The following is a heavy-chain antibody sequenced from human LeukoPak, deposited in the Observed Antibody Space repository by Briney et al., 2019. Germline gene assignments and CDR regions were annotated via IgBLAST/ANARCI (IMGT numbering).Heavy chain of an antibody. V-gene: IGHV3-30*02. CDR1: GFTFNNYG. CDR3: ARHDCSNYVGWFDP. Sequence: PGGSLRLSCTASGFTFNNYGMHWVRQAPGKGLEWVAFIQYDVSNKYYADSVKGRFTISRDNSKNTLYLQMNSLRAEDTAVYYCARHDCSNYVGWFDPWGQGTLVSVSS. CDR2: IQYDVSNK. J-gene: IGHJ5*02. D-gene: IGHD4-11*01.